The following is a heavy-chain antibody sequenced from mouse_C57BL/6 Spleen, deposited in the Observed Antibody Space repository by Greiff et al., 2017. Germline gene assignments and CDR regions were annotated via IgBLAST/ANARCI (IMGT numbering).Heavy chain of an antibody. J-gene: IGHJ1*03. CDR3: ARAKGLRQAYWYFDV. CDR1: GYTFTSYW. D-gene: IGHD2-4*01. Sequence: QVQLKQPGAELVMPGASVKLSCKASGYTFTSYWMHWVKQRPGQGLEWIGEIDPSDSYTNYNQKFKGKSTLTVDKSSSTAYMQLSSLTSEDSAVYYCARAKGLRQAYWYFDVWGTGTTVTVSS. V-gene: IGHV1-69*01. CDR2: IDPSDSYT.